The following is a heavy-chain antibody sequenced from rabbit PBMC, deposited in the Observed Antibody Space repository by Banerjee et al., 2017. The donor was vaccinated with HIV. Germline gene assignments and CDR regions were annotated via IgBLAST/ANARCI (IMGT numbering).Heavy chain of an antibody. V-gene: IGHV1S7*01. J-gene: IGHJ4*01. D-gene: IGHD4-1*01. CDR3: AREGDGSGWGGGYYFNL. CDR2: IYPEHVNI. CDR1: GFDFSSYY. Sequence: QLKESGGGLVQPGGSLKLSCKASGFDFSSYYMSWVRQAPGRGLELIACIYPEHVNIDYASWVNGRFTISLDNAQNTVFLQMTGLTVADTATYFCAREGDGSGWGGGYYFNLWGPGTLVTVS.